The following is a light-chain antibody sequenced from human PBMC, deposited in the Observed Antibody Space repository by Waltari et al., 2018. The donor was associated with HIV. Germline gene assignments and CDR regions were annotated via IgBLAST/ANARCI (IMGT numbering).Light chain of an antibody. J-gene: IGLJ2*01. V-gene: IGLV1-40*01. CDR2: SAI. Sequence: QSALTQPPSVSGAPGQRVTISCTGNRSNIGAGYFVHWYQHLPGTAPKLLVYSAINRPSGVPDRFSGYKSGTSASLVITGLQAEDEADYYCQSYDSSLRASVFGGGTKLTVL. CDR1: RSNIGAGYF. CDR3: QSYDSSLRASV.